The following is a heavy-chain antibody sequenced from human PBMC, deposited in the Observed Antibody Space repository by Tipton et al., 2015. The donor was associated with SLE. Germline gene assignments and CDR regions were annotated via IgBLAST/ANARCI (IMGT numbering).Heavy chain of an antibody. Sequence: TLSLTCTVSAGSITSSSYYWACIRQPPGKGLEWIGTIYLCGSTYYNPSLQSRVTISVDTSKNQFSLKLRSVTAADTAVYYCARLKGRLELPGYHYYMDVWGKGTTVTVSS. D-gene: IGHD1-7*01. V-gene: IGHV4-39*01. CDR1: AGSITSSSYY. J-gene: IGHJ6*03. CDR2: IYLCGST. CDR3: ARLKGRLELPGYHYYMDV.